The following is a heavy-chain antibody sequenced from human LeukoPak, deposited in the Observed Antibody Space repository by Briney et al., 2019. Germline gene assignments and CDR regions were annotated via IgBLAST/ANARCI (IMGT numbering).Heavy chain of an antibody. Sequence: GGSLRLSCAASGFTFSSYSMNWVRQAPGKGLEWVSSISSSSSYIYYTDSVKGRFTISRDNAKNSLYLQMNSLRVEDTAVYYCARVTRSPFGWFDPWGQGTLVTVSS. CDR3: ARVTRSPFGWFDP. J-gene: IGHJ5*02. CDR2: ISSSSSYI. V-gene: IGHV3-21*01. CDR1: GFTFSSYS. D-gene: IGHD2-21*02.